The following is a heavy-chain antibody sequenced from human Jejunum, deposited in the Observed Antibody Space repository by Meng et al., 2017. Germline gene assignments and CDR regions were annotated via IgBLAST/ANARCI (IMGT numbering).Heavy chain of an antibody. CDR2: IHYSGGT. V-gene: IGHV4-31*03. CDR3: ARATAGNSEYFQN. CDR1: GGSMNSAGHY. J-gene: IGHJ1*01. Sequence: PVQDAGPGLVKPAQPLSPTCTVSGGSMNSAGHYWSWIRQDPGKGLEWIGYIHYSGGTYYNPSLKSRVTISVDTSKNQFSLKLNSVSAADTAVYYCARATAGNSEYFQNWGQGTLVTVSS. D-gene: IGHD4-23*01.